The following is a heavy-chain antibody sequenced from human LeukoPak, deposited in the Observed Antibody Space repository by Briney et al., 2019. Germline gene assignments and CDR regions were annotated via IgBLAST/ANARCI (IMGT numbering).Heavy chain of an antibody. CDR3: ASSSIAVAGFSFFYSFDY. D-gene: IGHD6-19*01. J-gene: IGHJ4*02. CDR2: INPNSGGT. V-gene: IGHV1-2*02. CDR1: GYTFTGYY. Sequence: VKVSCKASGYTFTGYYMHWVRQAPGQGLGWMGWINPNSGGTNYAQKFQGRVTMTRDTSISTAYMELSRLRSDDTAVYYCASSSIAVAGFSFFYSFDYWGQGTLVTVSS.